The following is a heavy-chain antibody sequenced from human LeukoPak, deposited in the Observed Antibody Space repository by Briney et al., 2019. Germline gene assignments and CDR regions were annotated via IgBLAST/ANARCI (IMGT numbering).Heavy chain of an antibody. J-gene: IGHJ4*02. V-gene: IGHV3-7*01. D-gene: IGHD1-26*01. CDR3: ARVQWELRGVGSYFDY. CDR1: GFTFSSYW. CDR2: IKQDGSEK. Sequence: GGSLSLSCAAFGFTFSSYWMTWVRQAPGKGLEWVANIKQDGSEKYYVDSVKGRFTISRDNAKNSLYLQMNSLRAEDTAVYYCARVQWELRGVGSYFDYWGQGTLVTVSS.